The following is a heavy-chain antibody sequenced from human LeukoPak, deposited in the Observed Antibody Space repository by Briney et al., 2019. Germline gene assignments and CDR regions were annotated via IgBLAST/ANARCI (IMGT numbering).Heavy chain of an antibody. CDR1: GYSFTSFW. CDR3: ARQRLRGISYFGF. D-gene: IGHD3-10*01. CDR2: IYPGDSDT. J-gene: IGHJ4*02. Sequence: GESLSISCKGSGYSFTSFWIGWVRQMPGKGLEWMGIIYPGDSDTRYSPSFQGQVTISADKSINTAYLQWSSLKASDTAMYYCARQRLRGISYFGFWGQGTLVTVSS. V-gene: IGHV5-51*01.